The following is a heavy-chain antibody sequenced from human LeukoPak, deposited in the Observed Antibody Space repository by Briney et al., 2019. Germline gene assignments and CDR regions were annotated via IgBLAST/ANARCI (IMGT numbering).Heavy chain of an antibody. CDR3: ARGHNWNDRGAFDI. J-gene: IGHJ3*02. CDR1: GFTVSSNY. CDR2: IYSGGST. Sequence: GGSLRLSCAASGFTVSSNYMSWVRQAPGKGLEWVSSIYSGGSTYYADSVKGRFTISRDSSKSTLYLQMSSLRAEDTAVYYCARGHNWNDRGAFDIWGQGTMVTVSS. V-gene: IGHV3-53*01. D-gene: IGHD1-1*01.